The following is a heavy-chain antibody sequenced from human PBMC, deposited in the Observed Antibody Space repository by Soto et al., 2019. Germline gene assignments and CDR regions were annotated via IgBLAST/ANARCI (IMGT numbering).Heavy chain of an antibody. D-gene: IGHD2-21*01. V-gene: IGHV4-61*03. CDR1: GGSVSSGSYY. J-gene: IGHJ4*01. CDR2: IYYSGRT. Sequence: QVQLQESGPGLVKPSETLSLTCTVSGGSVSSGSYYWSWIRQPPGKGLERIGDIYYSGRTNYTPSLKGRVTLSADTSKNHFSLKLNSVTAADTAVYSCARGGADCGGAGSPHDLAYWGHGTLVTVSS. CDR3: ARGGADCGGAGSPHDLAY.